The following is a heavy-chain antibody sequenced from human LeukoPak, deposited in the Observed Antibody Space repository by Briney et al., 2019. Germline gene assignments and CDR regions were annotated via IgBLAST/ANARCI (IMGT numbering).Heavy chain of an antibody. CDR2: VSYDGSIK. V-gene: IGHV3-30-3*01. D-gene: IGHD3-10*01. CDR3: ARGLSTMVRGVSPNFDY. CDR1: GFTFSNYA. J-gene: IGHJ4*02. Sequence: GGSLRLSCAASGFTFSNYAIHWVRQAPGKGLEWVAVVSYDGSIKYYADSVKGRFTISRDNSKNTLYLQMNSLRAEDTAVYYCARGLSTMVRGVSPNFDYWGQGTLVSVSS.